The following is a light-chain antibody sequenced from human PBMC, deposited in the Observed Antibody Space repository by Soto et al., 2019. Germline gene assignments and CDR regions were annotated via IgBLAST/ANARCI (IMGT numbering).Light chain of an antibody. CDR3: CSYANGNIDV. CDR1: SSDVGNYNV. J-gene: IGLJ1*01. CDR2: ENN. Sequence: QSVLTQPASVSGSPGQSITISCAGTSSDVGNYNVVSWYQQHPGKAPKLMIYENNKRPSGVSNRFSGSKSGNTASLTISGLQAEDEADHHCCSYANGNIDVFGTGTKLTVL. V-gene: IGLV2-23*01.